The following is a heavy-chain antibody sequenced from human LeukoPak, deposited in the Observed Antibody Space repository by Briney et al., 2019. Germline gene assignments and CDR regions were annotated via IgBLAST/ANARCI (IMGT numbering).Heavy chain of an antibody. CDR2: IYYSGST. D-gene: IGHD1-26*01. V-gene: IGHV4-39*01. J-gene: IGHJ6*02. Sequence: PSETLSLTCTVSGGSISSSSYYWGWIRQPPGKGLEWIGSIYYSGSTYYNPSLKSRVTISVDTSKNQFSLKLSSVTAADTAVYYCARQGPNSGSYLGPMDVWGQGTTVTVSS. CDR1: GGSISSSSYY. CDR3: ARQGPNSGSYLGPMDV.